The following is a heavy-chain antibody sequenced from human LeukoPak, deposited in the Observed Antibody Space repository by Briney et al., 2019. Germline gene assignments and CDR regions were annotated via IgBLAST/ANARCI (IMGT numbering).Heavy chain of an antibody. D-gene: IGHD1-7*01. V-gene: IGHV3-74*01. CDR3: ARAVNYRFDY. CDR1: GFTFSTYW. Sequence: GGSLRLSCAASGFTFSTYWMHWVRQAPGEGLVWVSRINSDDSIINYADSAKRRFTISRDNAKDTLYLQMNSLRAEDTAVYYCARAVNYRFDYWGQGTLVTVSS. J-gene: IGHJ4*02. CDR2: INSDDSII.